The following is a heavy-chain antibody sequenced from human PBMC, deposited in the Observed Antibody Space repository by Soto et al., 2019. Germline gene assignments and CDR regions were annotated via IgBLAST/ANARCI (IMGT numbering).Heavy chain of an antibody. Sequence: SETLSLTCAVYGGSFSGYYWSWIRHPPGKGLEWIGEINHSGSTNYNPSLKSRVTISVDTSKNQFSLKLSSVTAADTTVYYCARGGKTGGLIDVRGQGTTVTVSS. CDR2: INHSGST. CDR3: ARGGKTGGLIDV. D-gene: IGHD1-26*01. CDR1: GGSFSGYY. J-gene: IGHJ6*02. V-gene: IGHV4-34*01.